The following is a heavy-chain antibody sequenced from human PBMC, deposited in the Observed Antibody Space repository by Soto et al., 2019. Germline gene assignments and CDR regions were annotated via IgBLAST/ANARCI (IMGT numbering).Heavy chain of an antibody. CDR2: IHHSGST. Sequence: SGGSFSGYYWSCIRQPPGKGLEWIGEIHHSGSTNYNPSLKSRVTISVDTSKNQFSLKLSSVTAADTAVYYCARSVAGTIDYWGQGTLATVSS. CDR3: ARSVAGTIDY. J-gene: IGHJ4*02. CDR1: GGSFSGYY. V-gene: IGHV4-34*01. D-gene: IGHD6-19*01.